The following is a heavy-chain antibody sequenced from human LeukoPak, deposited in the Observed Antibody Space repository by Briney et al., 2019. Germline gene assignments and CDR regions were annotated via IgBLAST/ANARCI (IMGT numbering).Heavy chain of an antibody. J-gene: IGHJ4*02. CDR1: GFTFSSYG. CDR3: AKDEISGFAARRPPIGY. D-gene: IGHD6-6*01. V-gene: IGHV3-30*18. Sequence: GRSLRLSCAASGFTFSSYGMHWVRQAPGKGLEWVAVISYDGSNKYYADSVKGRFTISRDNSKNTLYLQMNSLRAEDMAVYYCAKDEISGFAARRPPIGYWGQGTLVTVSS. CDR2: ISYDGSNK.